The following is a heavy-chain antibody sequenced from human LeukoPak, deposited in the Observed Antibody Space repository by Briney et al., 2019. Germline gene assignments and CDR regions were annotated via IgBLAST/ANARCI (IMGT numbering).Heavy chain of an antibody. J-gene: IGHJ4*02. Sequence: SGPTLVKPTQTLTLTCTFSGFSLRTSGVGVGWIRQPPGRALEWLALIYWNDDKRYSPSLKSRLTITKDTSKNQVVLTMTNMDPVDTATYYCAHRRAGYYGSGSHYFGWDYWGQGTLVTVSS. CDR2: IYWNDDK. CDR1: GFSLRTSGVG. CDR3: AHRRAGYYGSGSHYFGWDY. V-gene: IGHV2-5*01. D-gene: IGHD3-10*01.